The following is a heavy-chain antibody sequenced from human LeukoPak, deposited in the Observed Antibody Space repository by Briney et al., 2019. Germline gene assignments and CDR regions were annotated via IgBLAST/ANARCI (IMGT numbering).Heavy chain of an antibody. V-gene: IGHV3-53*01. CDR3: ARRAFSNYGMDV. D-gene: IGHD2-2*01. CDR1: GFTVSSNY. J-gene: IGHJ6*02. CDR2: IYSGGST. Sequence: GGSLRLSCAASGFTVSSNYMSWVRQAPGRGLEWVSVIYSGGSTYYADSVKGRFTISRDNSKNTLYLQMNGLRAEDTAVYYCARRAFSNYGMDVWGQGTTVTVSS.